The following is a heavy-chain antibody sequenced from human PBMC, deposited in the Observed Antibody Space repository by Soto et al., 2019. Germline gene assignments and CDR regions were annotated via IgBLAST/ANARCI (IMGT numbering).Heavy chain of an antibody. J-gene: IGHJ4*02. V-gene: IGHV3-74*01. D-gene: IGHD1-26*01. CDR2: IDNAAIGT. CDR1: GFSFSRHW. Sequence: EVQLVESGGGSVQPGGSLRLSCVVSGFSFSRHWMHWVRQVPGKGLEWVARIDNAAIGTSYADSVRGRFTISRDNTRSTLSLEMKSLRVNDTGIYFFVRVGGFDATHDYWGQGTLVTVSS. CDR3: VRVGGFDATHDY.